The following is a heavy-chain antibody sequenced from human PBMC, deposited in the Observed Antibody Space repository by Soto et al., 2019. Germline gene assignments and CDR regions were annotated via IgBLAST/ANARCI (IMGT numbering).Heavy chain of an antibody. V-gene: IGHV4-30-4*01. CDR3: AIVGGFGATTSDY. CDR2: IYYSGRT. CDR1: GGSISSGGYY. J-gene: IGHJ4*02. Sequence: QVQLQESGPGLVKPSQTLSLTCTVSGGSISSGGYYWILISQPPGKGMEWIGYIYYSGRTNYNPSLKSRVTISVDTSKNQFSLKLSSVTAADTAVYYCAIVGGFGATTSDYWGQGTLVTVSS. D-gene: IGHD3-10*01.